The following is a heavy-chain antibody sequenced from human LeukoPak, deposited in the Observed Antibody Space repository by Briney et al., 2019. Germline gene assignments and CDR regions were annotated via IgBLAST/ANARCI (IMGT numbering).Heavy chain of an antibody. CDR2: IKEDGSVK. V-gene: IGHV3-7*01. CDR3: AASITMFDY. Sequence: PGRSLRLSCAASGFTFSSYDIHWVRQAPGKGLEWVANIKEDGSVKYYVESVKGRFTISRDNAKNSLYLQMNSLRAEDTAVYYCAASITMFDYWGQGTLVTVSS. D-gene: IGHD3-10*01. J-gene: IGHJ4*02. CDR1: GFTFSSYD.